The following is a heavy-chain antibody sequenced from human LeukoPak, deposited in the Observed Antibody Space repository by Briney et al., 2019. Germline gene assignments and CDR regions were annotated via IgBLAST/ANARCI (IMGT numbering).Heavy chain of an antibody. CDR3: AKYAKTTSVAGFDS. V-gene: IGHV3-23*01. D-gene: IGHD6-19*01. CDR1: GFSFSSYA. J-gene: IGHJ4*02. CDR2: VSGSGVYT. Sequence: GGSLRLSCAASGFSFSSYAMTWVRQAPGRGLEWVSSVSGSGVYTHYPDSVQGRFTISRDNSKNTLYLQMNSLRAEDTAVYFCAKYAKTTSVAGFDSWGQGALVTVSS.